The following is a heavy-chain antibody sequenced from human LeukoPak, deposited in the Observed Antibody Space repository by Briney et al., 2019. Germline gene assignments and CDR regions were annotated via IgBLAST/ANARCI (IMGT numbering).Heavy chain of an antibody. CDR2: ISSSGSTT. V-gene: IGHV3-48*03. J-gene: IGHJ4*02. CDR1: GFTFSSYE. Sequence: GGSLRLSCAASGFTFSSYEMNWVRQAPGKGLEWVSYISSSGSTTYYADSVKGRFTISRDNAKNSLYLQMNSLRAEDTAVYYCARVRRGAYFDYWGQGTLVTVSS. CDR3: ARVRRGAYFDY.